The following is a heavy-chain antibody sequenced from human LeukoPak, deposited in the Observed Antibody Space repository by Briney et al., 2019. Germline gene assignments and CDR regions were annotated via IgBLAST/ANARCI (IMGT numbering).Heavy chain of an antibody. CDR2: IYHGGNT. V-gene: IGHV4-38-2*02. Sequence: SKTLSLTCTVSGYSISSGYYWGWIRQPPGKGLEWIASIYHGGNTYYNPSLESRVTISVDTFKNQFSLKLSSVTAADTAVYYCAKSRPVVVPAANSFDYWGQGTLVTVSS. J-gene: IGHJ4*02. CDR1: GYSISSGYY. CDR3: AKSRPVVVPAANSFDY. D-gene: IGHD2-2*01.